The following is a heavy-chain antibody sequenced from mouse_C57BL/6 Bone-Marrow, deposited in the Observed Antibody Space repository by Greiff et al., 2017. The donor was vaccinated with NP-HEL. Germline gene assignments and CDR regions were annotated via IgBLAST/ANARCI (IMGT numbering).Heavy chain of an antibody. V-gene: IGHV3-6*01. CDR1: GYSITSGYY. CDR2: ISYDGSN. J-gene: IGHJ3*01. D-gene: IGHD1-1*01. CDR3: ARGGYYGSRARFAY. Sequence: EVKLVESGPGLVKPSQSLSLTCSVTGYSITSGYYWNWIRQFPGNKLEWMGYISYDGSNNYNPSLKNRISITRDTSKNQFFLKLNSVTTEDTATYYCARGGYYGSRARFAYWGQGTLVTVSA.